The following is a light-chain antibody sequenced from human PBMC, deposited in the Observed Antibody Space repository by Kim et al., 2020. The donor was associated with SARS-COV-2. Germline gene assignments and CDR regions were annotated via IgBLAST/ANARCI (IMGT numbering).Light chain of an antibody. J-gene: IGKJ3*01. V-gene: IGKV1-39*01. CDR3: QQSYNTPFT. CDR2: AAS. Sequence: DIQMTQSPSSLSASVGDRVTITCRTTQSISSHLNWYQQKPGRAPKLLISAASTLQGGVPSRFSGSGSETDFTLTISSLQPEDFATYFCQQSYNTPFTFGSGTKVDIK. CDR1: QSISSH.